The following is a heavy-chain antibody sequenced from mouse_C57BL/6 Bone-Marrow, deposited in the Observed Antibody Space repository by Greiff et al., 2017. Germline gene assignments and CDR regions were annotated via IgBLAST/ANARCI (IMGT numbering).Heavy chain of an antibody. J-gene: IGHJ4*01. D-gene: IGHD2-4*01. CDR1: GYTFTSYG. CDR3: ARDYDCCMDY. V-gene: IGHV1-81*01. CDR2: IYPRSGNT. Sequence: QVQLQQPGAELARPGASVKLSCKASGYTFTSYGMSWVKQRTGQGLEWIGEIYPRSGNTYYNEKFKGKATLTADKSSSTAYMELRSLTSDDSAVFFCARDYDCCMDYGGQGTAATVSS.